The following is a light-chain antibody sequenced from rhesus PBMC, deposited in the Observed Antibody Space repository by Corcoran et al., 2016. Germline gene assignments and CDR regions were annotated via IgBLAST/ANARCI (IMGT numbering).Light chain of an antibody. CDR1: QGMSNA. V-gene: IGKV1-33*02. J-gene: IGKJ2*01. CDR3: QQGYSTPYS. Sequence: DIQMSQSPSSLSASVGDKVTITRRASQGMSNALAWYQQKPGTAPKLLIYAASSLESGVPSRFSGSRSGTVFTLTISSLQPEDFATDYCQQGYSTPYSFGQWTKVEI. CDR2: AAS.